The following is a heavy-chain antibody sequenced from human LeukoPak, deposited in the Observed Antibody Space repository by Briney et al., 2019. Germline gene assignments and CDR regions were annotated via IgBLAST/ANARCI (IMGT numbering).Heavy chain of an antibody. V-gene: IGHV3-7*03. D-gene: IGHD7-27*01. CDR1: GFTFSNYW. CDR2: IKEDGSEK. J-gene: IGHJ4*02. CDR3: ARVSAGDYPDY. Sequence: GGSLRLSCAASGFTFSNYWMSWVRQAPGKGLEWVATIKEDGSEKSYVDSVKGRFTISRDNAKNSLYLQMNSLRAEDTAVYYCARVSAGDYPDYWGQGTLVTVSS.